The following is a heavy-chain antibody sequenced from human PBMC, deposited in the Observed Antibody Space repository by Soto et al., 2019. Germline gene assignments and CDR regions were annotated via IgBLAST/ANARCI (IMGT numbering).Heavy chain of an antibody. CDR2: INHSGST. CDR3: ARARRSRYCSSTSCYKVMDV. J-gene: IGHJ6*03. Sequence: QVQLQQWGAGLLKPSETLSLTCAVYGGSFSGYYWSWIRQPPGKGLEWIGEINHSGSTNYNPSLKTRVTISVDTPKNQFSLKLSSVTAADTAVYYCARARRSRYCSSTSCYKVMDVWGKGTTVTVSS. V-gene: IGHV4-34*01. D-gene: IGHD2-2*02. CDR1: GGSFSGYY.